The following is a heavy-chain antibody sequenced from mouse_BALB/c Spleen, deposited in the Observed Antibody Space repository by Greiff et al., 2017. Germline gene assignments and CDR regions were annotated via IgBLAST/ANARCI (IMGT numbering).Heavy chain of an antibody. J-gene: IGHJ4*01. CDR1: GFNIKDYY. CDR2: IDPENGDT. V-gene: IGHV14-4*02. Sequence: EVKLMESGAELVRSGASVKLSCTASGFNIKDYYMHWVKQRPEQGLEWIGWIDPENGDTEYAPKFQGKATMTADTSSNTAYLQLSSLTSEDTAVYYCNAGGNYPSYYAMDYWGQGTSVTVSS. CDR3: NAGGNYPSYYAMDY. D-gene: IGHD1-1*02.